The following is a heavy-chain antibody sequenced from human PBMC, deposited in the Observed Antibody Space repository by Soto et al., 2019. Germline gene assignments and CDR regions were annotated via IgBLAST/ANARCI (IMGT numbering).Heavy chain of an antibody. CDR3: ARGRHSLFDY. D-gene: IGHD2-21*01. Sequence: QVQLVESGGGVVQPGGSLRLSCAASGFTFSNYGMHWVRQAPGKGLEWVAVIWYDGNNKYYADSVKGRFTISRDNSNNTLYVQMTSLRAEDTAVYYCARGRHSLFDYLGQGTLVTVSS. J-gene: IGHJ4*02. CDR2: IWYDGNNK. V-gene: IGHV3-33*01. CDR1: GFTFSNYG.